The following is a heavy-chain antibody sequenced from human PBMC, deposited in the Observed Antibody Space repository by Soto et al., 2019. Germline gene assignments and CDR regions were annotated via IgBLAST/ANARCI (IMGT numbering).Heavy chain of an antibody. J-gene: IGHJ4*02. Sequence: PSETLSLTCDVSGDFLTTYYWNWIRQSPGKGLEWIGYIFYGGHTNYNPSLRGRATISVDTSKNQFSLKLSSVTAADTAVYYCARSPQYSSGWNGGFDYWGQGTLVTVSS. CDR3: ARSPQYSSGWNGGFDY. D-gene: IGHD6-19*01. V-gene: IGHV4-59*01. CDR2: IFYGGHT. CDR1: GDFLTTYY.